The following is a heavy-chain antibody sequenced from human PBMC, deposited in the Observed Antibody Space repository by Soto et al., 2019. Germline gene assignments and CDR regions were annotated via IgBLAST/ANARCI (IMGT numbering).Heavy chain of an antibody. CDR2: IYWDDDN. J-gene: IGHJ4*02. Sequence: QITLQESGPTLVKPTQTLTLTCTFSGFSLSTSAVFVGWIRQPPGKALEGLALIYWDDDNRYSPSRKSRLTITKDTSKNLVVLTMTNIDPVDTATYYCAHRHAAASTGLYYWCQGTLVTVSS. V-gene: IGHV2-5*02. CDR3: AHRHAAASTGLYY. D-gene: IGHD6-13*01. CDR1: GFSLSTSAVF.